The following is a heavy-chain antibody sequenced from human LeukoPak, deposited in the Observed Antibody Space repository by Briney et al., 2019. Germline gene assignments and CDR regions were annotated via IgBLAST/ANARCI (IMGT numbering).Heavy chain of an antibody. D-gene: IGHD2-8*01. V-gene: IGHV1-2*06. CDR1: GYTFTGSY. Sequence: ASVKVSCKASGYTFTGSYIHWVRQAPGQGLEWMGRINPNSGDTNYAQNFQGRVTMTRDTSITTAYMEVSSLTSDDTAVYFCARSAEHCNNGVCFTDYYMDVWGKGTTVTVSS. J-gene: IGHJ6*03. CDR2: INPNSGDT. CDR3: ARSAEHCNNGVCFTDYYMDV.